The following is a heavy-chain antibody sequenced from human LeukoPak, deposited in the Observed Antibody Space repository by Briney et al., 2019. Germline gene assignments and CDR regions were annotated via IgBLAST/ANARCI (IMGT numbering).Heavy chain of an antibody. Sequence: SETLSLTCTVSGGSLSSYYWSWIRQPPGKGLEWIGYIYYSGSTNYNPSLKSRVTISVDTSKNQFSLKLSSVTAADTAVYYCARDGGYCSSTSCPGAFDIWGQGTMVTVSS. CDR1: GGSLSSYY. CDR2: IYYSGST. CDR3: ARDGGYCSSTSCPGAFDI. V-gene: IGHV4-59*01. J-gene: IGHJ3*02. D-gene: IGHD2-2*01.